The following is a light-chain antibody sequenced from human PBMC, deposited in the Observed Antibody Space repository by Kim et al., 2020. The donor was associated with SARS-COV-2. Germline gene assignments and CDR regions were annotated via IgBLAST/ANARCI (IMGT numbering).Light chain of an antibody. CDR2: GAY. V-gene: IGKV3-20*01. J-gene: IGKJ1*01. Sequence: SPGESATLSCRASQSVSSSYLAWYQQKPGQAPRLLIYGAYNRDTAIPGRFTGSGSGTDFTLTISRLEPEDFAVYYCQQHGTSPWTFGQGTKVDIK. CDR3: QQHGTSPWT. CDR1: QSVSSSY.